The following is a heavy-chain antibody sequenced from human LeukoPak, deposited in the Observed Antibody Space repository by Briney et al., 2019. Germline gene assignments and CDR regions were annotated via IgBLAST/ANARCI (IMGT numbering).Heavy chain of an antibody. J-gene: IGHJ4*02. D-gene: IGHD5-18*01. V-gene: IGHV3-23*01. CDR3: ATRGNYYGYFDS. CDR1: GLSLDTYA. Sequence: GGSLRLSCATSGLSLDTYAMTWVRQAPGKGLEWVSTISGNGGSTYYAGSVKGRFAISKYISKSTLYLAMNILTGEDTAIYFCATRGNYYGYFDSWGQGTLVTVSS. CDR2: ISGNGGST.